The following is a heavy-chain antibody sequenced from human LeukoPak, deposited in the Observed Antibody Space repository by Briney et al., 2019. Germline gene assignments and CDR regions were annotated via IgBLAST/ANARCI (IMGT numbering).Heavy chain of an antibody. D-gene: IGHD1-26*01. Sequence: SETLSLTCTVSGGSISSYYWSWIRQPPGKGLEWIGYIYYSGSTNYNPSLKSRVTISVDTSKNQFSLKQSSVTAADTAVYYCARAPASVVGATDYWGQGTLVTVSS. CDR1: GGSISSYY. CDR3: ARAPASVVGATDY. CDR2: IYYSGST. V-gene: IGHV4-59*01. J-gene: IGHJ4*02.